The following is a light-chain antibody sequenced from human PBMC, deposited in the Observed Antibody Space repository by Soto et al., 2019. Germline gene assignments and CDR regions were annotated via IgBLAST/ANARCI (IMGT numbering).Light chain of an antibody. CDR2: GAS. Sequence: DIQMTQSPSSLSASVGDRVTITCRASQSISSYLNWYQQKPGNSPKVLLYGASILQTGVPSRFSGSGSGTDFTLTIRSLQPEDSATYYCQQSYSTPWTVGQGTKVDSK. J-gene: IGKJ1*01. CDR3: QQSYSTPWT. V-gene: IGKV1-39*01. CDR1: QSISSY.